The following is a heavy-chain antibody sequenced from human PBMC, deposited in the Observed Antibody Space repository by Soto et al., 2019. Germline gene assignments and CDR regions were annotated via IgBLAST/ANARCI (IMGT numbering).Heavy chain of an antibody. CDR2: ISTYNGNT. CDR1: GYTFTSYG. D-gene: IGHD3-10*01. J-gene: IGHJ6*02. CDR3: ARAGQTTMVRGVRGGSYNYYGMDV. V-gene: IGHV1-18*04. Sequence: QVQLVQSGAEVKKPGASVKVSCKASGYTFTSYGISWVRPAPGQGLEWMGWISTYNGNTNYAQNLQGRVTMTTDTATSTAYMELRSLRSDDTAVYYCARAGQTTMVRGVRGGSYNYYGMDVWGQGTTVTVSS.